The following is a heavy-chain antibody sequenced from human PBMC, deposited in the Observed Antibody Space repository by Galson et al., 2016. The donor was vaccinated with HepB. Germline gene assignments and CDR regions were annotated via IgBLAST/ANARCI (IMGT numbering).Heavy chain of an antibody. CDR1: GGSFSGYY. Sequence: ETLSLTCAVYGGSFSGYYWSWVRQPPGKGLEWIGEINHSGNTIYNPSLKSRVATSLDTPKNLFTLQLSSVTAADTAMYYCAREATAGNYRLGFKSNWFDPWGQGTLVTVSS. CDR3: AREATAGNYRLGFKSNWFDP. V-gene: IGHV4-34*01. J-gene: IGHJ5*02. D-gene: IGHD3-16*02. CDR2: INHSGNT.